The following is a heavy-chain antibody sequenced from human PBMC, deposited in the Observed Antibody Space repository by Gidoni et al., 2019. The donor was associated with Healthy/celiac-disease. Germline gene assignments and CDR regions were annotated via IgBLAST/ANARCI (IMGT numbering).Heavy chain of an antibody. CDR3: ARGKKAYDFWSGYYHFDY. J-gene: IGHJ4*02. D-gene: IGHD3-3*01. CDR2: IYHSGST. V-gene: IGHV4-30-2*01. CDR1: GGSISRRGYS. Sequence: QLQLQESGSGLVKPSQTLSLTCAVSGGSISRRGYSWSWIRQPPGKGLEVIGYIYHSGSTYYNPSLKSRVTISVDRSKNHFSLKLSSVTAADTAVYYCARGKKAYDFWSGYYHFDYWGQGTLVTVSS.